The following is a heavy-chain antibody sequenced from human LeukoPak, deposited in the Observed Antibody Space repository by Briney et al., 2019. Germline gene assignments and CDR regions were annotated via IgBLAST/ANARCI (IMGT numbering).Heavy chain of an antibody. Sequence: GASVQVSCKASGGTFSSYAISWVRQAPAQGLEWMGGIIPIFGTANYAQKFQGRVTITADESTSTAYMELSSLRSEDTAVYYCAWGEPYYYDSSGYYWDYWGQGTLVTVSS. D-gene: IGHD3-22*01. CDR1: GGTFSSYA. J-gene: IGHJ4*02. V-gene: IGHV1-69*13. CDR2: IIPIFGTA. CDR3: AWGEPYYYDSSGYYWDY.